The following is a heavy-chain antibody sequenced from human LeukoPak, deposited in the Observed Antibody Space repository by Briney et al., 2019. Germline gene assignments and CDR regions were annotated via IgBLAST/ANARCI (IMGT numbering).Heavy chain of an antibody. CDR3: ARNPIYYYDSSGYQYYFDY. CDR1: GGSISSGDYY. J-gene: IGHJ4*02. V-gene: IGHV4-30-4*01. Sequence: SETLSLTCTVSGGSISSGDYYWSWIRQPPGKGLEWIGYIYYSGGTYYNPSLKSRVTISVDTSKNQFSLKLSSVTAADTAVYYCARNPIYYYDSSGYQYYFDYWGQGTLVTVSS. D-gene: IGHD3-22*01. CDR2: IYYSGGT.